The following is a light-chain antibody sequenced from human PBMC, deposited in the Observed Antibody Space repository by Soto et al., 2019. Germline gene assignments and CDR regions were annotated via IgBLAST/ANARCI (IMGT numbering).Light chain of an antibody. CDR2: DVS. Sequence: QSVLTQPASVSGSPGQSITISCTGTSSGVGGYNYVSWYQQHPGKAPKLMIYDVSNRPSGVSNRFSGSKSGNTASLTISGLQAEDEADYCCSSYTSSSTLDVFGTGTKVTVL. J-gene: IGLJ1*01. CDR3: SSYTSSSTLDV. CDR1: SSGVGGYNY. V-gene: IGLV2-14*01.